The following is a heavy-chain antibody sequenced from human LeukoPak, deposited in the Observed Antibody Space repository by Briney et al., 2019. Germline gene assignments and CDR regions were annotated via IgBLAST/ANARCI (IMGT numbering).Heavy chain of an antibody. V-gene: IGHV1-2*02. CDR1: GYTFTGYY. D-gene: IGHD3-10*01. J-gene: IGHJ5*02. Sequence: ASVKVSCKASGYTFTGYYMHWVRQAPGQGLEWMGWINPNSGGTNYAQKFQGRVTMTRDTSISTAYMELSRLRSDDTAVHYCARGSRITMVRGVISPWGQGTLVTVSS. CDR2: INPNSGGT. CDR3: ARGSRITMVRGVISP.